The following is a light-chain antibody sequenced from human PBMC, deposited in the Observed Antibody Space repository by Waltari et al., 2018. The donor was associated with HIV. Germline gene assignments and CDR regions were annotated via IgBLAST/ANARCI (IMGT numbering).Light chain of an antibody. Sequence: EIVMTQSPATLSVSPGERATLSCRASQTISSNLAWYQQNPGQAPRLLLYGVSTRATGIPARFSGSGSGTDFTLTISSLQSEDFAVYYCQQYDNWPYTFGQGTKVEI. CDR1: QTISSN. CDR2: GVS. J-gene: IGKJ2*01. CDR3: QQYDNWPYT. V-gene: IGKV3-15*01.